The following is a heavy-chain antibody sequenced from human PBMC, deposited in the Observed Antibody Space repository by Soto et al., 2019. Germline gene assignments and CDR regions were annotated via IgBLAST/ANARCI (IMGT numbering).Heavy chain of an antibody. Sequence: QVQLVESGGGVVQPGRSLRLSCAASGFSFSSYGMHWVRQAPGKGLEWVAVIWYDGSNKYYADSVKGRFTISRDNSKNTLYLQMNSLTAEDTAVYYCARDTSSSWYVDYWGQGTLVTVSS. CDR1: GFSFSSYG. J-gene: IGHJ4*02. CDR3: ARDTSSSWYVDY. V-gene: IGHV3-33*01. CDR2: IWYDGSNK. D-gene: IGHD6-13*01.